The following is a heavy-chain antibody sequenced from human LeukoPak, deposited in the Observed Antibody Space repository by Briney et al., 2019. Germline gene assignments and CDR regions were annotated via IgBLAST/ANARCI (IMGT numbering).Heavy chain of an antibody. CDR2: VFYIGNA. Sequence: KPSETLSLTCSVSGSSVNRDSHYWSWIRQPPGKGLEWIGYVFYIGNAKYNPSLESRVTISVDTSKNQFSLNLSSVTAADTAVYYCARGPPGSGGNFIDYWGQGSLVIVSA. CDR3: ARGPPGSGGNFIDY. D-gene: IGHD4-23*01. J-gene: IGHJ4*02. CDR1: GSSVNRDSHY. V-gene: IGHV4-61*01.